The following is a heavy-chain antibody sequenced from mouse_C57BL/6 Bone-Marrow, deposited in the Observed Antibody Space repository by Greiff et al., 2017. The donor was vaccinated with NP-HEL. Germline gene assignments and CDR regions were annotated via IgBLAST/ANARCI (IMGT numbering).Heavy chain of an antibody. CDR2: INPNNGGT. V-gene: IGHV1-22*01. CDR3: ARSSITTVVATDWYFDV. CDR1: GYTFTDYN. D-gene: IGHD1-1*01. Sequence: EVQVQQSGPELVKPGASVKMSCKASGYTFTDYNMHWVKQSHGKSLEWIGYINPNNGGTSYNQKFKGKATLTVNKSSSTAYMELRSLTSEDSAVYYCARSSITTVVATDWYFDVWGTGTTVTVSS. J-gene: IGHJ1*03.